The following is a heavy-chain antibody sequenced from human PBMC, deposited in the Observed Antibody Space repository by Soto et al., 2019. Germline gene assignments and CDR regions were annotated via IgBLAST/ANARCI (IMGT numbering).Heavy chain of an antibody. J-gene: IGHJ6*03. CDR1: GFTFSSYG. D-gene: IGHD6-13*01. V-gene: IGHV3-33*01. CDR3: AREGVAAAGNYYYYYMDV. CDR2: IWYDGSNK. Sequence: GGSLRLSCAASGFTFSSYGMHWVRQAPGKGLEWVAAIWYDGSNKYYADSVKGRFTISRDNSKNTLYLQMNSLRAEDTAVYYCAREGVAAAGNYYYYYMDVWGKGTTVTVSS.